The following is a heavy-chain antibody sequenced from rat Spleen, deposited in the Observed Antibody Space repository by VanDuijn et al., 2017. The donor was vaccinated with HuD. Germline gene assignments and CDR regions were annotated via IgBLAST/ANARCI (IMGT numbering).Heavy chain of an antibody. J-gene: IGHJ2*01. D-gene: IGHD1-2*01. CDR3: ARVGYSSYVRYFDY. V-gene: IGHV2S30*01. CDR1: GISLTDYS. Sequence: QVQLKESGPGLVQPSQTLSLTCTVSGISLTDYSIHWVRQPPGKGLEWMGRMKYDGDTYYNSLLKSRLSISRDTSKGQVFLKMNSLQTEDTATYYCARVGYSSYVRYFDYWGQGVMVTVSS. CDR2: MKYDGDT.